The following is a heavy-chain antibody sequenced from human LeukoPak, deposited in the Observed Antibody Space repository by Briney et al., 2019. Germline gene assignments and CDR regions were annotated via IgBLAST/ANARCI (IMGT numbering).Heavy chain of an antibody. CDR2: ISSSSSSI. CDR3: ARASGDIVETATMGSY. J-gene: IGHJ4*02. Sequence: GGSLRLSCAASGFTFSSYSMNWVRQAPGKGLEWVSSISSSSSSIYYADSVKGRFTISRDNAKNSLYLQMNSLRAEDTAVYYCARASGDIVETATMGSYWGQGTLVIVSS. V-gene: IGHV3-21*01. CDR1: GFTFSSYS. D-gene: IGHD5-18*01.